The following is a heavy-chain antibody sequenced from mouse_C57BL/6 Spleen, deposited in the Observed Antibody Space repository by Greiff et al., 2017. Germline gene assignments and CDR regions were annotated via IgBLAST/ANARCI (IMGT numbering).Heavy chain of an antibody. CDR3: ARGGGENTRGFAY. CDR1: GYSITSGYY. V-gene: IGHV3-6*01. J-gene: IGHJ3*01. D-gene: IGHD5-2*01. Sequence: DVQLQESGPGLVKPSQSLSLTCSVTGYSITSGYYWNWIRQFPGNKLEWMGYISYDGSNNYNPSLKNRISITRDTSKNQFFLKLNSVTTEDTATYYCARGGGENTRGFAYWGQGTLVTVSA. CDR2: ISYDGSN.